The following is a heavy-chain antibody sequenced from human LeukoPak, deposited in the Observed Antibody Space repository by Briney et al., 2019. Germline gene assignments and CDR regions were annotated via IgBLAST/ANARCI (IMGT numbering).Heavy chain of an antibody. CDR2: IDPRTGDT. V-gene: IGHV1-2*02. D-gene: IGHD2-15*01. CDR3: AKDWEMRYWQGGFDS. CDR1: GYNFIVYY. Sequence: GASVKVSCKASGYNFIVYYIHWLRQAPGHGIEWMGWIDPRTGDTHYAQQFRDRFSLTRDTSSSTAYMDLSRLTSDDTAIYFCAKDWEMRYWQGGFDSWGQGTLLTVSS. J-gene: IGHJ4*02.